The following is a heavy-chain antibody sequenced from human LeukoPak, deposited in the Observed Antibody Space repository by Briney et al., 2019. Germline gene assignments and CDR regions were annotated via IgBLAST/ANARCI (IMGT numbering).Heavy chain of an antibody. CDR1: GGSISSTFYY. CDR2: INYSGST. D-gene: IGHD5-24*01. V-gene: IGHV4-39*01. CDR3: ARSIDRDAYSFGY. J-gene: IGHJ4*02. Sequence: SETLSLTCTVSGGSISSTFYYWGWIRQPPGKGLEWIGSINYSGSTDYNPSLKSRVTVSVDMSKNQFSLKLTSVTAADTAVYYCARSIDRDAYSFGYWGQGTLVAVSS.